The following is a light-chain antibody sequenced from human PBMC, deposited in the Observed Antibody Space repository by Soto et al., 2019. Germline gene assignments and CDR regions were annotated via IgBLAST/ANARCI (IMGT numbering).Light chain of an antibody. J-gene: IGKJ3*01. V-gene: IGKV3-11*01. Sequence: EIVLTQSPATLSLSPGERATLSCRASQSVSSYLAWYQQKPGQAPRLLIYDASNRATDIPARFSGSGSGTDFTLTISSLEPEDFAVXXXQQCSNWPRTFGPGTKVDIK. CDR1: QSVSSY. CDR3: QQCSNWPRT. CDR2: DAS.